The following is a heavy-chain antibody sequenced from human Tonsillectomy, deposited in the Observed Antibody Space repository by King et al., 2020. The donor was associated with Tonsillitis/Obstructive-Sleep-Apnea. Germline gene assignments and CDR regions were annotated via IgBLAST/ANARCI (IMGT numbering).Heavy chain of an antibody. V-gene: IGHV3-30*04. Sequence: QLVQSGGGVVQPGRSLRLSCEASGFTFSSYVVHWVRQAPGKGLEWVAVMSYDGGNKYYADSVKGRFTISRDNSKNTLYLRMNSLRAEDTAVYFCASGDTMDYWGQGTLVTVSS. CDR2: MSYDGGNK. CDR3: ASGDTMDY. D-gene: IGHD2-2*01. CDR1: GFTFSSYV. J-gene: IGHJ4*02.